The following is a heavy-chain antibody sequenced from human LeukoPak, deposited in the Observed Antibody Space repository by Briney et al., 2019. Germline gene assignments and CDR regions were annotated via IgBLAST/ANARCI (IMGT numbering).Heavy chain of an antibody. CDR1: VGSISGYF. CDR3: ARSGYNNWFDP. D-gene: IGHD5-24*01. J-gene: IGHJ5*02. CDR2: IYTSGST. Sequence: SETLSLTCTVSVGSISGYFWSWIRQPAGKGLEWIGRIYTSGSTYYNPSLKSRLTMSVDTDTSKNQFSLKLSSVTAADTAVYYCARSGYNNWFDPWGQGTLVTVSS. V-gene: IGHV4-4*07.